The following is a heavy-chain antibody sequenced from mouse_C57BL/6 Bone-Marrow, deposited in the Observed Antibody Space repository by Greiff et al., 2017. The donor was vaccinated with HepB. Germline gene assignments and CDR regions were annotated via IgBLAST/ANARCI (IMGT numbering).Heavy chain of an antibody. CDR3: ARSGFGDY. CDR1: GYTFTSYW. CDR2: IDPSDSYT. D-gene: IGHD3-1*01. V-gene: IGHV1-69*01. Sequence: QVQLQQPGAELVMPGASVKLSCKASGYTFTSYWMHWVKQRPGQGLEWIGEIDPSDSYTNYNQKFKGKSTLTVDKSSSTAYMQLSSLTSEDSAVYYCARSGFGDYWGQGTTLTVSS. J-gene: IGHJ2*01.